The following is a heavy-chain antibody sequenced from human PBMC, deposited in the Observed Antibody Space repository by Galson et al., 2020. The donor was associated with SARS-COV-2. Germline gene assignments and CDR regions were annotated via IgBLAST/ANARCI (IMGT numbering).Heavy chain of an antibody. J-gene: IGHJ6*03. Sequence: PSQTPSLTCTVSVGSISSGGYYSSWTRQHPGKGMEWIGYIYYSGSPYYNPSLKSRVTISVDTSKNQFTLKLSSVTAADTAVYYCARVCGPRITIFVVVDDYDYMYVWGKGTTGAVCS. D-gene: IGHD3-3*01. CDR2: IYYSGSP. CDR1: VGSISSGGYY. V-gene: IGHV4-31*03. CDR3: ARVCGPRITIFVVVDDYDYMYV.